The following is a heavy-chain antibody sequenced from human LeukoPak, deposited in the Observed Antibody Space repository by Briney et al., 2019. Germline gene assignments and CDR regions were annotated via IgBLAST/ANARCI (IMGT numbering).Heavy chain of an antibody. CDR2: ISVYNGNT. D-gene: IGHD2-8*01. V-gene: IGHV1-18*01. CDR1: GYTFTSYG. J-gene: IGHJ4*02. CDR3: ARGYCTNGVCYTFDY. Sequence: GASVKVSCKASGYTFTSYGISWVRQAPGQGLEWMGWISVYNGNTNYAQELQGRVTMTTDTSTSTAYMELRSLRSEDTAVYYCARGYCTNGVCYTFDYWGQGTLVTVSS.